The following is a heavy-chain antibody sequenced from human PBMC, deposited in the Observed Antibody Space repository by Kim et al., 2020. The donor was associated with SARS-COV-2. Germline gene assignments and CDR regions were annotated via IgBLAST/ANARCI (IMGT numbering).Heavy chain of an antibody. Sequence: GRTKYNPSLQSRVTNALDTSKNQFSLKLSPATAADTAVYYCVGGAGWLPDYWGQGTLVTVSS. D-gene: IGHD5-12*01. J-gene: IGHJ4*02. CDR3: VGGAGWLPDY. CDR2: GRT. V-gene: IGHV4-59*09.